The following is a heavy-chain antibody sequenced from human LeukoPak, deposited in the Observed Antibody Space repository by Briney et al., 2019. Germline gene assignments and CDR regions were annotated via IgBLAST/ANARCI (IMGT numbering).Heavy chain of an antibody. D-gene: IGHD2-2*01. V-gene: IGHV3-30*02. CDR2: IRSDGSNK. J-gene: IGHJ4*02. CDR3: AKEGVDQLLLNPTDY. CDR1: GFSFSSYG. Sequence: PGGSLRLSGAGSGFSFSSYGMHWVRQAPGKGLEWMAFIRSDGSNKYYADSVKGRFTISRDNSKNTLYLQMNSLRAEDTAVYYCAKEGVDQLLLNPTDYWGQGTLVTVSS.